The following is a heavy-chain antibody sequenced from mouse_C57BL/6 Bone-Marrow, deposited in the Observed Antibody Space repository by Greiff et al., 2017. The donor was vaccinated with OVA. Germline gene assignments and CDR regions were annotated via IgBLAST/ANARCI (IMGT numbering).Heavy chain of an antibody. J-gene: IGHJ3*01. V-gene: IGHV1-76*01. CDR2: IYPGSGNT. CDR3: ARDYEGFAY. Sequence: VQLQQSGAELVRPGASVKLSCKASGYTFTDYYINWVKQRPGQGLEWIARIYPGSGNTYYNEKFKGKATLTAEKSSSTAYMQLSSLTSEDSAVYFCARDYEGFAYWGQGTLVTVSA. CDR1: GYTFTDYY. D-gene: IGHD2-3*01.